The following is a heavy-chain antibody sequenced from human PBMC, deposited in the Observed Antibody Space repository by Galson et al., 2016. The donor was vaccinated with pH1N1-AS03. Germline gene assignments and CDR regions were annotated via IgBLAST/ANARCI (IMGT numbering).Heavy chain of an antibody. CDR2: LTTSTGDP. J-gene: IGHJ6*02. V-gene: IGHV7-4-1*01. D-gene: IGHD6-13*01. CDR1: GYTFTSHR. CDR3: ARDDSWVCDGTVCETHYSHYFGLDV. Sequence: SVKVSCKASGYTFTSHRIIWVRQAPGQGLECMGWLTTSTGDPTYAQGFTGRFAFSLDTSVSTAYLQIDSLKADDTAVYFCARDDSWVCDGTVCETHYSHYFGLDVWGQGTTVTVSS.